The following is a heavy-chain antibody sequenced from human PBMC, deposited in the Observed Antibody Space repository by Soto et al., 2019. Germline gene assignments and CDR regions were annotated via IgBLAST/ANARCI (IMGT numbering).Heavy chain of an antibody. CDR3: ARDPSITIFGVARLYDY. Sequence: GGSLRLSCAASGFTFSSYSMNWVRQAPGKGLEWVSSISSSSSYIYYADSVKGRFTISRDNAKNSLYLQMNSLRAEDTAVYYCARDPSITIFGVARLYDYWGQGTLVTVSS. D-gene: IGHD3-3*01. CDR2: ISSSSSYI. J-gene: IGHJ4*02. CDR1: GFTFSSYS. V-gene: IGHV3-21*01.